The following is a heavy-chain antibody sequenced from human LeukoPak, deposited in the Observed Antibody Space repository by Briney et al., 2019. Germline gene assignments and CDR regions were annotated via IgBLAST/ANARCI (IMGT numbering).Heavy chain of an antibody. CDR3: ARNIPYYYYGMDV. V-gene: IGHV3-33*01. J-gene: IGHJ6*02. D-gene: IGHD2/OR15-2a*01. Sequence: GRSLRLSCAASGFTFSSYGMHWVRQAPGMGLEWVAVIWYDGSNKYYADSVKGRFTISRDNSKNTLYLQMNSLRAEDTAVYYCARNIPYYYYGMDVWGQGTTVTVSS. CDR1: GFTFSSYG. CDR2: IWYDGSNK.